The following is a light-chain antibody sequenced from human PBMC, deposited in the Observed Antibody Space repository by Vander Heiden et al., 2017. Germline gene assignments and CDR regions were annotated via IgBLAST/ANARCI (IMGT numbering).Light chain of an antibody. CDR3: RQALQTRIT. CDR1: QSLLHSNGYNY. V-gene: IGKV2-28*01. Sequence: DIVMTQSPLSLPVTPGEPASISCRSSQSLLHSNGYNYLDWYLQKPGQSPQLLIYLGSNRASGVPDRFSGSGSGTDFTLKISRVEAEDVGVYYCRQALQTRITFGQGTRLXIK. CDR2: LGS. J-gene: IGKJ5*01.